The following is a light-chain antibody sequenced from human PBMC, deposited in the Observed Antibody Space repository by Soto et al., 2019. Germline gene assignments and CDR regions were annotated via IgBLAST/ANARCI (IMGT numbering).Light chain of an antibody. CDR2: GAS. CDR1: QSVSSN. J-gene: IGKJ1*01. V-gene: IGKV3-15*01. CDR3: QQYNNRPRT. Sequence: EIVMTQSPATLSVSPGERATLSCMASQSVSSNLAWYQQKPGQAPRLLIYGASTRATGIPARFSGSGSGTEFTFTISSLQSEDFAVYYCQQYNNRPRTFGQGTKAEIK.